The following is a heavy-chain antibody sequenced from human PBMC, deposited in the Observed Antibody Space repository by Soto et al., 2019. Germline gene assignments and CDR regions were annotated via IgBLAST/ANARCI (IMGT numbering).Heavy chain of an antibody. V-gene: IGHV4-31*03. Sequence: QVQLQESGPGLVKPSQALSLTCSVSGGSISSGDYHWSWVRQHPGKGLEWIGYIYSSGTTYYKPSLMSRVSMSVDTSKNQFSLKLSSVTAADTAVYYCARVPLGWDEYDSVGYPMGMDVWGQGTTVTVSS. D-gene: IGHD3-22*01. CDR2: IYSSGTT. CDR3: ARVPLGWDEYDSVGYPMGMDV. CDR1: GGSISSGDYH. J-gene: IGHJ6*02.